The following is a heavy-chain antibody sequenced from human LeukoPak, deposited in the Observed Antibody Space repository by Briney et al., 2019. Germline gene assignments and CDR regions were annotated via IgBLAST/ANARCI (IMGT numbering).Heavy chain of an antibody. V-gene: IGHV1-18*01. D-gene: IGHD6-13*01. J-gene: IGHJ5*02. CDR3: ATGDGVAEAGTTWFDP. Sequence: GASVKVSCKASGYTFTSYGISWVRQAPGQGLEWMGWISAYNGNTNYAQKLQGRVTMTTDTSTSTAYMELRSLRSDDTAVYYCATGDGVAEAGTTWFDPWAREPWSPSPQ. CDR2: ISAYNGNT. CDR1: GYTFTSYG.